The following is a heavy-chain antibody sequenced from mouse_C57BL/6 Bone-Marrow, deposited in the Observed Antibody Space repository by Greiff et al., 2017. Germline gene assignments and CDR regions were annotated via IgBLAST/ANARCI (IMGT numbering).Heavy chain of an antibody. CDR1: GYTFTSYW. Sequence: QVQLQQPGAELVRPGSSVKLSCKASGYTFTSYWMHWVKQRPIQGLEWIGNIDPSDSETHYNQKFKDKATLTVDKSSSTAYMQLSSLTSEDSAVYDGARGGTTVWDDGGEGTTLTVSS. V-gene: IGHV1-52*01. CDR2: IDPSDSET. CDR3: ARGGTTVWDD. J-gene: IGHJ2*01. D-gene: IGHD1-1*01.